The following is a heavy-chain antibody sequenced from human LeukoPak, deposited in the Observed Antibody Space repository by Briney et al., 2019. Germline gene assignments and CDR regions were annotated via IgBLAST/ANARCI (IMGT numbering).Heavy chain of an antibody. D-gene: IGHD5-18*01. Sequence: SETLSLTCTVSGGSISSYYWSWIRQPAGKGLEWIGRIHTSGSTNYNPSLKSRVTISVDTSKNQFSLKLRSVTAADTAVYYCARGDAAMNLVRNWGQGTLVTVSS. CDR1: GGSISSYY. V-gene: IGHV4-4*07. CDR3: ARGDAAMNLVRN. CDR2: IHTSGST. J-gene: IGHJ4*02.